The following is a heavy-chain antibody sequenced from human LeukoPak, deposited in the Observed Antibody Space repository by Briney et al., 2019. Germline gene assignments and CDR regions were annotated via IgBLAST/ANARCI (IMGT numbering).Heavy chain of an antibody. J-gene: IGHJ4*02. CDR3: ARVAGYPYFDY. V-gene: IGHV4-39*07. D-gene: IGHD6-19*01. CDR2: IYYSGST. Sequence: SETLSLTCTVSGGSISSSSYYWGWIRQPPGKGLEWIGSIYYSGSTYYNPSLKSRVTISVDTSKNQFSLKLSSVTAADTAVYYRARVAGYPYFDYWGQGTLVTVSS. CDR1: GGSISSSSYY.